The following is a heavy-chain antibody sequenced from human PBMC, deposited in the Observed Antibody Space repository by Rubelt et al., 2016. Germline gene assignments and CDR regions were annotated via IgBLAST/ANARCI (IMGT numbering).Heavy chain of an antibody. J-gene: IGHJ5*02. CDR2: IRAYNGNT. Sequence: QVQLVPSGAGVKKPGASVEVSCKASGYTFTSYGISWGRAAPGRRLEWVGWIRAYNGNTNYAQKLQGRVTMTTDTSTSTAYMELRSLRSDDTAVYYCARVRFGDSWFDPWGQGTLVTVSS. D-gene: IGHD3-10*01. V-gene: IGHV1-18*01. CDR3: ARVRFGDSWFDP. CDR1: GYTFTSYG.